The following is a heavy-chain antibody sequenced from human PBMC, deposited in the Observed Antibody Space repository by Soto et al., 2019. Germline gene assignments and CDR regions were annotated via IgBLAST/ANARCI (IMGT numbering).Heavy chain of an antibody. CDR2: IHHSGST. CDR1: SASIISEQR. V-gene: IGHV4-4*02. CDR3: ARSFGWYAIDY. Sequence: SETLSLTCAVSSASIISEQRWSWVRQPPGKGLEWIGEIHHSGSTNNNPSLRSRVTMSVDKSKNQFSLNLNSVTAADTAVYYCARSFGWYAIDYRAQRTLVTVSS. D-gene: IGHD6-19*01. J-gene: IGHJ4*02.